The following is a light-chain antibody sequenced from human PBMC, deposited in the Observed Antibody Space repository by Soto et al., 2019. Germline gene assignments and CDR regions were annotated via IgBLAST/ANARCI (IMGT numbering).Light chain of an antibody. Sequence: EIVMTQSPANLSVSPGERATLSCRASQSVSSNLAWYQQKPGQGPRLLIYGASTRATSIPARFSGSGSGTEFTLTINSLQSQDFAVYYCQQYNKWPRYTFGQGTKLEIK. CDR3: QQYNKWPRYT. CDR1: QSVSSN. V-gene: IGKV3-15*01. J-gene: IGKJ2*01. CDR2: GAS.